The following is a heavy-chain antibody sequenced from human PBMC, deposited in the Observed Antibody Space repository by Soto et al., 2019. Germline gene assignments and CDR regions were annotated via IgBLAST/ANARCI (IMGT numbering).Heavy chain of an antibody. CDR3: ATWAVVVTTPDCMGTYKY. CDR2: IIPIFHTT. D-gene: IGHD2-15*01. V-gene: IGHV1-69*01. Sequence: QVRLVQSGAEVKNFGSSLKVSCKASGGTFNTYGLNWVRQAPGQGLEWMGGIIPIFHTTHYAHKFRDRVTITADESTTTAYMELNGLRSEYKAMYYCATWAVVVTTPDCMGTYKYWGQVTLVTVSS. CDR1: GGTFNTYG. J-gene: IGHJ4*02.